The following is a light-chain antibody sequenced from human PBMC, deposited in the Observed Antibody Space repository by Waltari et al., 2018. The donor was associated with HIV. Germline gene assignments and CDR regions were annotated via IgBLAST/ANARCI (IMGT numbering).Light chain of an antibody. CDR3: SSYTSSSTRV. Sequence: QSALTQPASVSGSPGPSIPISCTGTSSDVGGYNYVPWYQQHPGKAPKLMIYEVSTRPSGVSNRFSGSKSGNTASLTISGLQAEDEADYYCSSYTSSSTRVFGGGTKLTVL. V-gene: IGLV2-14*01. CDR2: EVS. J-gene: IGLJ3*02. CDR1: SSDVGGYNY.